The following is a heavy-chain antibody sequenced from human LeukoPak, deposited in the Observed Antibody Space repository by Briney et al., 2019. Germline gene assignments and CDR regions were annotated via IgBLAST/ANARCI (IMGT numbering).Heavy chain of an antibody. V-gene: IGHV3-15*01. D-gene: IGHD3-10*01. Sequence: EXXGRIKSKTDGGTTDYAPDVKGKFTRSREDKKKKLDLQMNGLKTEDTAVYYCTTIPPRYGSGFFWGQGTLVTVSS. J-gene: IGHJ4*02. CDR3: TTIPPRYGSGFF. CDR2: IKSKTDGGTT.